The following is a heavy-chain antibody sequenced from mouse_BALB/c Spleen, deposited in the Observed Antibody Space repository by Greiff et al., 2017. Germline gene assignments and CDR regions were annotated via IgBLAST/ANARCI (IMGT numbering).Heavy chain of an antibody. CDR1: GFTFSSHA. V-gene: IGHV5-9-4*01. J-gene: IGHJ3*01. Sequence: EVQLVESGGGLVKPGGSLKLSCAASGFTFSSHAMSWVRQSPEKRLEWVAEISSGGSYTYYPDTVTGRFTISRDNAKNTLYLEMSSLRSEDTAMYYCARGYEWFAYWGQGTLVTVSA. D-gene: IGHD2-3*01. CDR3: ARGYEWFAY. CDR2: ISSGGSYT.